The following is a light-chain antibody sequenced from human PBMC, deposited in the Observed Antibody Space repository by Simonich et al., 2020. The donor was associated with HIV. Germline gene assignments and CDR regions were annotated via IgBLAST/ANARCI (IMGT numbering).Light chain of an antibody. CDR3: QQYNTYLRT. CDR2: KAS. J-gene: IGKJ1*01. CDR1: QSISSW. Sequence: DIQMTQSPSTLSASVGDRVPITCRASQSISSWLAWYQQQPGKAPKLLIYKASSLESGVPSRFSGSGSGTEFTLTISSLQPDDFATYYCQQYNTYLRTFGQGTKVEIK. V-gene: IGKV1-5*03.